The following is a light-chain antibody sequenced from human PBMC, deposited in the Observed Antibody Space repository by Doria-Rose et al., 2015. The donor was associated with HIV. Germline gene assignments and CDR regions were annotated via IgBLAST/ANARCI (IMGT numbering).Light chain of an antibody. V-gene: IGKV3-20*01. J-gene: IGKJ1*01. Sequence: TQSPGTLSLSPGERATLSCRASQSFSSTYLAWYQQKSGQAPSLLIYDGSTRATGIPDRFSASGPGTDFTLTINRLEPEDFALYYCHQYGTSWTFGQGTKVEI. CDR3: HQYGTSWT. CDR2: DGS. CDR1: QSFSSTY.